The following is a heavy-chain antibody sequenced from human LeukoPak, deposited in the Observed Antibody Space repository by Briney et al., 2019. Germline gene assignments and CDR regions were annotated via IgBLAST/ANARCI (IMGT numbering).Heavy chain of an antibody. CDR3: ARKGIAVAGLSYYYVDV. CDR2: IYPGDSDT. CDR1: GYSFTSYW. D-gene: IGHD6-19*01. V-gene: IGHV5-51*01. Sequence: GESLKISCKGSGYSFTSYWIGWVRQMPGKGLEWMGIIYPGDSDTRYSPSFQGQVTISADKSISTAYLQWSSLKASDTAMYYCARKGIAVAGLSYYYVDVWGKGTTVTVSS. J-gene: IGHJ6*03.